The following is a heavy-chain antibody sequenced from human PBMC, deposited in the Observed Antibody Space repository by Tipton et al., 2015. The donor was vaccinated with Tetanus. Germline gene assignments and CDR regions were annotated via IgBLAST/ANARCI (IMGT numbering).Heavy chain of an antibody. CDR2: INHSGST. CDR3: ARVRYIAAAGTGGNDYYGMDV. D-gene: IGHD6-13*01. V-gene: IGHV4-34*01. Sequence: TLSLTCAVYGGSFSGYYWSWIRQPPGKGLEWIGEINHSGSTNYNPSLKSRVTISVDTSKNQFSLKLSSVTAADTAVYYCARVRYIAAAGTGGNDYYGMDVWGQGTTVTVSS. CDR1: GGSFSGYY. J-gene: IGHJ6*02.